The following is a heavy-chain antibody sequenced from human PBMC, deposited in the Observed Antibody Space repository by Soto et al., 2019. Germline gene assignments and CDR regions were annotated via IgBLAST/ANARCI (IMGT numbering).Heavy chain of an antibody. D-gene: IGHD3-9*01. V-gene: IGHV3-21*01. CDR2: ISSSSSYI. CDR1: GFTFSSYS. J-gene: IGHJ6*03. Sequence: GGSLRLSCAASGFTFSSYSMNWVRQAPGKGLEWVSSISSSSSYIYYADSVKGRFTISRDNAKNSLYLQMNSLRAEDTAVYYCARDPTVLRYHRKGDYYMDVWGKGTTVTVSS. CDR3: ARDPTVLRYHRKGDYYMDV.